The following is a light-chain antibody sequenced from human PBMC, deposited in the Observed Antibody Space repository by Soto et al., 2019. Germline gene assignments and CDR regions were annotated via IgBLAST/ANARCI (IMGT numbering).Light chain of an antibody. V-gene: IGKV1-5*03. CDR3: QQYNSSFYT. J-gene: IGKJ2*01. CDR2: KAS. Sequence: DIQMTQSPSALSAYVGDRVTITCRASQSISNWLAWYQQKPGKAPKLLIYKASSLESGVPSRFSGSGSGTEFTLTISSLQPDDFATYYCQQYNSSFYTFGRGTTLEIK. CDR1: QSISNW.